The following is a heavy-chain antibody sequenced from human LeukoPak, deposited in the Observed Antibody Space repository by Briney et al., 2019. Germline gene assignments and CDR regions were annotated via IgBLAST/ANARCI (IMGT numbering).Heavy chain of an antibody. Sequence: NSSETLSLTCTVSGGSISSSSYYWGWIRQPPGKGLEWIGITYYSGTTYCNPSLKSRVIISVDTSKNQFSLKLSSVTAADTAVYYCASSPWLASWLYYFDYWGQGTLVTVSS. D-gene: IGHD6-19*01. CDR1: GGSISSSSYY. V-gene: IGHV4-39*01. J-gene: IGHJ4*02. CDR3: ASSPWLASWLYYFDY. CDR2: TYYSGTT.